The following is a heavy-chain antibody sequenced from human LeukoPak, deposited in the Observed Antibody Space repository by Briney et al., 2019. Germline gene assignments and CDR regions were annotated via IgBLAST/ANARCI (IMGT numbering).Heavy chain of an antibody. CDR1: GFTFISYW. Sequence: GGSLRLSCAASGFTFISYWMSWVRQAPGKGLEWVSAISGSGGSTYYADSVKGRFTISRDNSKNTLYLQMNSLRAEDTAVYYCANGDAYGMDVWGQGTTVTVSS. CDR3: ANGDAYGMDV. J-gene: IGHJ6*02. V-gene: IGHV3-23*01. D-gene: IGHD5-24*01. CDR2: ISGSGGST.